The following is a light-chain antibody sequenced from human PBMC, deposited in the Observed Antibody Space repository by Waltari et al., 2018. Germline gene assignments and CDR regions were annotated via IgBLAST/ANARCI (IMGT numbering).Light chain of an antibody. CDR1: TGAVTSGHY. J-gene: IGLJ3*02. Sequence: QAVVTQEPSLTVSPGGTVTLTCGSSTGAVTSGHYPYWFQQKPGQAPRTLIYGTENKPSWTPARFSGSLLGGKAALTLSGALPEDEAEYYCLLSYSGARAGVFGGGTKLTVL. CDR2: GTE. CDR3: LLSYSGARAGV. V-gene: IGLV7-46*01.